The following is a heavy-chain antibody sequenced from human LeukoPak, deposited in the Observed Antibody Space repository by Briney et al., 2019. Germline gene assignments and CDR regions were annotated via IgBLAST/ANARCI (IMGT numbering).Heavy chain of an antibody. Sequence: GGSLRLSCVGSGFTFSSYEMNWVRQAPGKGLEWVSYISRSGTTIYSADSVKGRFTISRDNAKNSLYLQMNNLRAEDTAVYYCARDWDIAMVRGVDWFDPWGQGTLVTVSS. CDR3: ARDWDIAMVRGVDWFDP. J-gene: IGHJ5*02. CDR1: GFTFSSYE. V-gene: IGHV3-48*03. D-gene: IGHD3-10*01. CDR2: ISRSGTTI.